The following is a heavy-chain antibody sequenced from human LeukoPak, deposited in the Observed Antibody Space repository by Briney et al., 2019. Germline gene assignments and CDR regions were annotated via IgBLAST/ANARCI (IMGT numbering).Heavy chain of an antibody. V-gene: IGHV3-11*04. Sequence: GGSLRLSCAASGFTFSDSYMTWIRQAPGKGLEWVSFISTSGSTIYYADSVKGRFTISRDNAKNSLYLQMNSLRVEDTAVYYCARDRVGYLDYWGQGTLVTVSS. D-gene: IGHD1-26*01. CDR3: ARDRVGYLDY. J-gene: IGHJ4*02. CDR1: GFTFSDSY. CDR2: ISTSGSTI.